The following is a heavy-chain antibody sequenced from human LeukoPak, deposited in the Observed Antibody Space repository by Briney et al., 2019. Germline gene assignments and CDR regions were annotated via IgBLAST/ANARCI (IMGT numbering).Heavy chain of an antibody. CDR2: INPSGGST. D-gene: IGHD6-13*01. CDR1: GYTFTSYY. Sequence: GASVKVSCTASGYTFTSYYMHWVRQAPGQGLEWMGIINPSGGSTSYAQKFQGRVTMTRYMSTSTVYMELSSLRSEDTAVYYCARALAAADAFDIWGQGTMVTVSS. J-gene: IGHJ3*02. CDR3: ARALAAADAFDI. V-gene: IGHV1-46*01.